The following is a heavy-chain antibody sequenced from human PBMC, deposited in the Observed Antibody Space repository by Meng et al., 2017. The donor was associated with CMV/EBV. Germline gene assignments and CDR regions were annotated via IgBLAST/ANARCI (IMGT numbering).Heavy chain of an antibody. V-gene: IGHV4-39*07. J-gene: IGHJ6*02. D-gene: IGHD6-19*01. CDR1: GGSISSSSYY. CDR3: ARDQGSGWYYYYYGMDV. Sequence: SETLSLTCTVSGGSISSSSYYWGWIRQPPGKGLEWIGSIYYSGSTYYNPSLKSRVTISVDTSKNQFSLKLSSVTAADTAVYYCARDQGSGWYYYYYGMDVWAKGPRSPSP. CDR2: IYYSGST.